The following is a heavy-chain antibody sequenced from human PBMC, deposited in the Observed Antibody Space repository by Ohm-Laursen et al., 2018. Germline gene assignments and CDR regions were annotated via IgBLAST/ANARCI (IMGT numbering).Heavy chain of an antibody. V-gene: IGHV4-28*01. J-gene: IGHJ3*01. CDR3: ASQWELRYAFDL. Sequence: SDTLSLTCTVSGGSITSSNYWGWVRQPPGKGLEWIGYMHYTGNTYYNPSLKSRVTMSVDTSKNQFSLKLSSVTAADTAVYYCASQWELRYAFDLWGQGTLVTVSS. CDR1: GGSITSSNY. CDR2: MHYTGNT. D-gene: IGHD1-26*01.